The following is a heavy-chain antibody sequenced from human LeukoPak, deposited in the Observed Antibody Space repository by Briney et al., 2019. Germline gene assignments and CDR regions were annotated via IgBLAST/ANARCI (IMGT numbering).Heavy chain of an antibody. Sequence: GGSLRLSCAASGFTFSSYSMNWVRQAPGKGLEWVSSISSSSSYIYCADSVKGRFTISRDNAKNSLYLQMNSLRAEDTAVYYCARSLATYDRFDPWGQGTLVTVSS. CDR2: ISSSSSYI. D-gene: IGHD5-12*01. V-gene: IGHV3-21*01. CDR1: GFTFSSYS. J-gene: IGHJ5*02. CDR3: ARSLATYDRFDP.